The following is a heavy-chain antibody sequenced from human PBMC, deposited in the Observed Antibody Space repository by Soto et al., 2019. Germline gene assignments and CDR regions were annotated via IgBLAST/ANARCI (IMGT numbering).Heavy chain of an antibody. V-gene: IGHV3-21*01. CDR2: ISSSSSYI. CDR3: ARDDYYDSSGYPGYWFDP. CDR1: GFTFSSYS. Sequence: GGSLRLSCVASGFTFSSYSMNWVRQAPGKGLEWVSSISSSSSYIYYADSVKGRFTISRDNAKNSLYLQMNSLRAEDTAVYYCARDDYYDSSGYPGYWFDPWGQGTLVTVSS. D-gene: IGHD3-22*01. J-gene: IGHJ5*02.